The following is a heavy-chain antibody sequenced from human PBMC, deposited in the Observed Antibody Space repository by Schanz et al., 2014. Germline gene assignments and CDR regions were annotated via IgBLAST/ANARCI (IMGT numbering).Heavy chain of an antibody. J-gene: IGHJ4*02. Sequence: EVQLLESGGGLVQPGGSLRLSCAASGFTFGDYAMTWVRQAPGKGLEWVSLISDSGDTAYYADSVKGRFTISRDNAKNTLYLQMNSLRAEDTAVYYCAKKVPAYNPFDSWGQGTLVTVSS. D-gene: IGHD1-1*01. CDR2: ISDSGDTA. CDR3: AKKVPAYNPFDS. V-gene: IGHV3-23*01. CDR1: GFTFGDYA.